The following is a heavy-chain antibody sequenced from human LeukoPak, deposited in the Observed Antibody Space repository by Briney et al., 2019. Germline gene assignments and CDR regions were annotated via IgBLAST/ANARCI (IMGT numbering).Heavy chain of an antibody. CDR3: ARERRVAAAGWGVGYYYYMDV. D-gene: IGHD6-13*01. Sequence: GGSLRLSCAASGFTFSSYSMNWVRQAPGKGLEWVSYISSSSTIYYADSVKGRFTISRDNAKNSLYLQMNSLRAEDTAVYYYARERRVAAAGWGVGYYYYMDVWGKGTTVTISS. CDR2: ISSSSTI. V-gene: IGHV3-48*01. J-gene: IGHJ6*03. CDR1: GFTFSSYS.